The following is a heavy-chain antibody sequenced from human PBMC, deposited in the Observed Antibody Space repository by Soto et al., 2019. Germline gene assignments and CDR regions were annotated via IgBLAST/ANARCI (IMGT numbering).Heavy chain of an antibody. V-gene: IGHV4-31*01. Sequence: PSETLSLTFSVSGGSITTGGTYWSWARLLTGKGLQWVGYLYYTGAAYYNPALKSPLTISLDTSEHPSSLKLTSVTAADTAVFSCASDSFNTITFDFWGHGRQVTVSS. CDR2: LYYTGAA. J-gene: IGHJ4*01. D-gene: IGHD1-20*01. CDR3: ASDSFNTITFDF. CDR1: GGSITTGGTY.